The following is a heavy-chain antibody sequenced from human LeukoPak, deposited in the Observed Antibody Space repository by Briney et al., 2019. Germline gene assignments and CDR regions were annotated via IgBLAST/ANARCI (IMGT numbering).Heavy chain of an antibody. Sequence: ASVKVSCKSSGYTFSIHGISWVRQAPGQGLEWMGWISAYNGNTNFAQKLQGRVAMTTDTSTSTAYMELRSLRSDDTAVYYCARDLGRYCSGGSCYYYYSMDVWGKGTRVTIS. J-gene: IGHJ6*03. V-gene: IGHV1-18*01. D-gene: IGHD2-15*01. CDR3: ARDLGRYCSGGSCYYYYSMDV. CDR2: ISAYNGNT. CDR1: GYTFSIHG.